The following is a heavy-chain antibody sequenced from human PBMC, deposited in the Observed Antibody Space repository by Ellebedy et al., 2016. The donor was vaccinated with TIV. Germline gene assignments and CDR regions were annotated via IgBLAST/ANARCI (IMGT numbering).Heavy chain of an antibody. Sequence: GASLKISCKGSGYSFTTYWISRVRQMPGKGLEWMGKIDPRDSYTNYSPSFQGHVTISTDRSISTAYLQWSSLKASDTAMYFCATSSYNSGSYPRYDYWGQGTLVTVSS. CDR3: ATSSYNSGSYPRYDY. V-gene: IGHV5-10-1*01. D-gene: IGHD3-10*01. CDR1: GYSFTTYW. J-gene: IGHJ4*02. CDR2: IDPRDSYT.